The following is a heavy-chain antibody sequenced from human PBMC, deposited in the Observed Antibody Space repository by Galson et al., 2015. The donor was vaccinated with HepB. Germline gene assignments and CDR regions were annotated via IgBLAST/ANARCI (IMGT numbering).Heavy chain of an antibody. J-gene: IGHJ4*02. CDR2: ISSSSSYI. D-gene: IGHD2-2*01. V-gene: IGHV3-21*01. CDR1: GFTFSSYS. Sequence: SLRLSCAASGFTFSSYSMNWVRQAPGKGLEWVSSISSSSSYIYYADSVKGRFTISRDNAKNSLYLQMNSLRAEDTAVYYCAADIVVVPAAIDYWGQGTLVTVSS. CDR3: AADIVVVPAAIDY.